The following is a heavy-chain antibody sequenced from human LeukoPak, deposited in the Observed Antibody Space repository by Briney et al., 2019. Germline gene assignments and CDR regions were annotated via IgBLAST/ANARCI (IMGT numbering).Heavy chain of an antibody. CDR1: GFIFSDYI. D-gene: IGHD4-23*01. J-gene: IGHJ3*02. Sequence: GGSLRLSCAASGFIFSDYIMDWVRQAPGKGLEWVGRIRTRINSSTTEYAASVKGRFTISRDDSKNSMYLHMNSLKTEDTAVYHCSRDGGEGGNSAFDIWGQGTMATVSS. V-gene: IGHV3-72*01. CDR3: SRDGGEGGNSAFDI. CDR2: IRTRINSSTT.